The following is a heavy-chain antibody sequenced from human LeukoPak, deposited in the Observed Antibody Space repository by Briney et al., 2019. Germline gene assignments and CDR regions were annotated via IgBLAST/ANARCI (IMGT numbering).Heavy chain of an antibody. CDR2: IYHSGST. J-gene: IGHJ3*02. V-gene: IGHV4-30-2*01. CDR1: GGSISSGGYS. D-gene: IGHD3-10*01. Sequence: SQTLSLTCAVSGGSISSGGYSWSWIRQPPGKGLEWIGYIYHSGSTYYNPSLKSRVTISVDRSKNQFSLKLSSVTAADTAVYYCARGITMVRGVEPDAFDIWGQGTMVTVSS. CDR3: ARGITMVRGVEPDAFDI.